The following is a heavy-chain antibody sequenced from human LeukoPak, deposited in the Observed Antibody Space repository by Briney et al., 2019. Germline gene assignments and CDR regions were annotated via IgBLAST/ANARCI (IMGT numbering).Heavy chain of an antibody. J-gene: IGHJ4*02. V-gene: IGHV3-48*01. CDR2: ISSSSSTI. CDR1: GFTFSSYS. CDR3: AGRLGQQPDY. Sequence: GGSPRLSCAASGFTFSSYSMNWVRQAPGKGLEWVSYISSSSSTIYYADSVKGRFTISRDNAKNSLYLQMNSLRAEDTAVYYCAGRLGQQPDYWGQGTLVTVSS. D-gene: IGHD6-13*01.